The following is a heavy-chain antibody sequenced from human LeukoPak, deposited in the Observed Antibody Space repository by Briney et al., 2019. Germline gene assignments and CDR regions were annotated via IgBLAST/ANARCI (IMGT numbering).Heavy chain of an antibody. J-gene: IGHJ4*02. D-gene: IGHD6-19*01. CDR2: ISVSGGST. V-gene: IGHV3-23*01. CDR1: GFTFSSYV. CDR3: AKVPLRSGWKVFDY. Sequence: GGSLRLSCLASGFTFSSYVMNWVRQTPGKGLEWVSSISVSGGSTFYADSVKGRFTISRDNSKNTLYLQLNGLRTEDTAVYYCAKVPLRSGWKVFDYWGQGTLVTVSS.